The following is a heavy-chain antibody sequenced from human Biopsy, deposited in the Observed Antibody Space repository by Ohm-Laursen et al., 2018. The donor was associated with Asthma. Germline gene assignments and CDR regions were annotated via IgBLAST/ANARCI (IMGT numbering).Heavy chain of an antibody. CDR2: LIPVLGTP. J-gene: IGHJ6*02. CDR1: GDSFSNYA. V-gene: IGHV1-69*13. Sequence: SAKVSCKASGDSFSNYAISWVRQAPGQGLEWMGGLIPVLGTPDHAQMFEGRVTITADESTSTAYMELSSLSSEDTAVYYCARGYSGSNRIVYYYSGLEVWGQGTTVTVSS. D-gene: IGHD5-12*01. CDR3: ARGYSGSNRIVYYYSGLEV.